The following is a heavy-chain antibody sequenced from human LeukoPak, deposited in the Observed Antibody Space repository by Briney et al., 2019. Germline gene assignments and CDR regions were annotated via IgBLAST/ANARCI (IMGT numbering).Heavy chain of an antibody. J-gene: IGHJ4*02. CDR3: AREDGKFDY. CDR1: GFTFSRFW. V-gene: IGHV3-7*01. Sequence: PGGSLRLSSAASGFTFSRFWTKWVRQAPGKGMEGVANIRPDVDERHYVTAVRGRFAISRDNAKNLLYLQMNSLRVDDTAVCYCAREDGKFDYWGQGTLVTVS. CDR2: IRPDVDER.